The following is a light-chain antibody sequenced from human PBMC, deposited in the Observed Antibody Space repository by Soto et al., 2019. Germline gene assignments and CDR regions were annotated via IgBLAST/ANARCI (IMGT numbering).Light chain of an antibody. CDR1: SSDIGAYDY. V-gene: IGLV2-14*01. Sequence: QSVLTQPASLSGSPGQSITISCTGTSSDIGAYDYASWFQQHPGKAPKLMISEVNNRPSGVSNRFSGSKSGNTAYLTIAGLQAEDEADYYCQSYDSSLSGYVFGTGTKVTVL. CDR3: QSYDSSLSGYV. J-gene: IGLJ1*01. CDR2: EVN.